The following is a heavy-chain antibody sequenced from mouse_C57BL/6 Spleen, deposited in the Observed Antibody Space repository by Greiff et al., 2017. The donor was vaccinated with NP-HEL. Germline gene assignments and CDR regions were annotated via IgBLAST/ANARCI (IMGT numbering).Heavy chain of an antibody. CDR1: GYTFTSYW. CDR2: IDPSDSYT. J-gene: IGHJ4*01. CDR3: AREPEGAMDY. Sequence: QVQLQQPGAELVKPGASVKLSCKASGYTFTSYWMQWVKQRPGPGLEWIGEIDPSDSYTNYNQKFKGKATLTVDTSSSTAYMQLSSLTSEDSAVYYCAREPEGAMDYWGQGTSVTVSS. V-gene: IGHV1-50*01.